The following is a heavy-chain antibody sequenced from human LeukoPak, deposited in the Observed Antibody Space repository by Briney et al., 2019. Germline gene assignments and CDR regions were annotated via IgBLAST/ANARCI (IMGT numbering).Heavy chain of an antibody. Sequence: GGSLRLSCAASGFTFSSYGMHWVRQAPGKGLEWVAVVSYDGSIKFYTDSMKGRFTISRDNSKNTLYLQMNSLRTEDTAIYYCSQEDYYGSGSYLGGWGQGTLVTVSS. CDR2: VSYDGSIK. D-gene: IGHD3-10*01. J-gene: IGHJ4*02. CDR1: GFTFSSYG. V-gene: IGHV3-30*18. CDR3: SQEDYYGSGSYLGG.